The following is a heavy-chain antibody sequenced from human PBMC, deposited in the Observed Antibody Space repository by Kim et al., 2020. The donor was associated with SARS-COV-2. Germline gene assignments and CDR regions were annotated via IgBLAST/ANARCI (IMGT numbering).Heavy chain of an antibody. D-gene: IGHD6-13*01. J-gene: IGHJ5*02. Sequence: ASVKVSCKASGYTFTSYGISWVRQAPGQGLEWMGWISAYNGNTNYAQKLQGRVTMTTDTSTSTAYMELRSLRSDDTAVYYCARTRLSSSGPKRGGYRWFDPWGQGTLVTVSS. V-gene: IGHV1-18*04. CDR3: ARTRLSSSGPKRGGYRWFDP. CDR1: GYTFTSYG. CDR2: ISAYNGNT.